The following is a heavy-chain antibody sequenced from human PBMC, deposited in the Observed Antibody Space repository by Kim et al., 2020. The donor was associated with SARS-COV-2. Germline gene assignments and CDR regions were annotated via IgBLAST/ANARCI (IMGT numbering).Heavy chain of an antibody. V-gene: IGHV3-23*01. J-gene: IGHJ6*02. CDR2: ISGGGGST. Sequence: GGSLRLSCAASGFTFSSYAMSWVRQAPGKGLEWVSAISGGGGSTYYADSVKGRVTISRDNSKNTLYLQMNSLRAEDTAVYYCAKELNIVVVPAAIVAVAGYYYYGMEVWGQGTTVTVSS. D-gene: IGHD2-2*01. CDR3: AKELNIVVVPAAIVAVAGYYYYGMEV. CDR1: GFTFSSYA.